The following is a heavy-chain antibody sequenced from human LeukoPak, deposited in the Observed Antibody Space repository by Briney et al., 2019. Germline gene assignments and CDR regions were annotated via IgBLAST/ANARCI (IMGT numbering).Heavy chain of an antibody. CDR2: IYYSGST. Sequence: SETLSLTCTVSGGSISSGDYYWSWVRQPPGKGLEWIGYIYYSGSTYYNPSLKSRVTISVGTSKNQFSLKLSSVTAADTAVYYCARAPYYYGMDVWGKGTTVTVSS. CDR3: ARAPYYYGMDV. J-gene: IGHJ6*04. V-gene: IGHV4-30-4*01. CDR1: GGSISSGDYY.